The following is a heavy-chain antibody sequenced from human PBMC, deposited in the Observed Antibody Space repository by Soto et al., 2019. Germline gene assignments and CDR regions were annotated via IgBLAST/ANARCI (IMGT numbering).Heavy chain of an antibody. D-gene: IGHD3-16*01. CDR2: ISWNSGSI. Sequence: EVQLVESGGGLVQPGRSLRLSCAASGFTFDDYAMHWVRQAPGKGLEWVSRISWNSGSIGYADSVKGRFTISRDNAKNSLYLQMTSLRAEDTALYYCAKAVGRYGNFDYWGQGTMVTVSS. CDR1: GFTFDDYA. CDR3: AKAVGRYGNFDY. V-gene: IGHV3-9*01. J-gene: IGHJ4*02.